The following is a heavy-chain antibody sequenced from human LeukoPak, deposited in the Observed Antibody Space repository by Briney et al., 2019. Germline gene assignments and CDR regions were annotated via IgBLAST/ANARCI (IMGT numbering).Heavy chain of an antibody. D-gene: IGHD2-15*01. CDR2: IYPSGST. Sequence: RSSQTLSLTCTVSGGSIRSGYYWGWIRQPPGKRLEWIGSIYPSGSTFYNPSLKSRVTISVDTSKNQFYLKVNSVTAADTAVYYCASPRDTAVVVAATAGYFDLWGRGTQVTVSS. J-gene: IGHJ2*01. CDR1: GGSIRSGYY. V-gene: IGHV4-38-2*02. CDR3: ASPRDTAVVVAATAGYFDL.